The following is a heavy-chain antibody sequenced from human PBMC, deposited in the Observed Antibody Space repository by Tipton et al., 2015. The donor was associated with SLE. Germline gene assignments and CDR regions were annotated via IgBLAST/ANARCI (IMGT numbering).Heavy chain of an antibody. J-gene: IGHJ4*02. CDR2: IYYSGSS. Sequence: TLSLTCTVSGGSISSYYWSWIRTPPGKGLEWNGCIYYSGSSNYNPSPQSRVTISVDTSKNQFSLKLSSVTAADTAVYYCARANQLENGFDYWGQGTLVTVSS. CDR1: GGSISSYY. CDR3: ARANQLENGFDY. V-gene: IGHV4-59*01. D-gene: IGHD1-1*01.